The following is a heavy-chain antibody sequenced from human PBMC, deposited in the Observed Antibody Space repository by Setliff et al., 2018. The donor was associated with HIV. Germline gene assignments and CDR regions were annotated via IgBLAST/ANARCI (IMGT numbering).Heavy chain of an antibody. CDR3: ARDSRDIVVVIAPEPEPYYYYGMDV. J-gene: IGHJ6*04. CDR1: GDTFNSHA. D-gene: IGHD2-15*01. CDR2: IIPIFGTP. V-gene: IGHV1-69*13. Sequence: SVKVSCKASGDTFNSHAISWVRQAPGQGPEWMGGIIPIFGTPNYAQKFKGRLTITADESTSTVYMELSSLRSEDTAVYYCARDSRDIVVVIAPEPEPYYYYGMDVWGEGTTVTSPQ.